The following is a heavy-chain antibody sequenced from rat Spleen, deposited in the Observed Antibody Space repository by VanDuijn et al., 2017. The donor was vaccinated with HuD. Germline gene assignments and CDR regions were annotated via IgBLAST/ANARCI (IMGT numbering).Heavy chain of an antibody. Sequence: EVQLVESGGGLVQPGRSLKLSCSASGFTFTNYDMAWVRQAPTKGLEWIASISTGGGNTYYRDSVKGRFTISRDNAKNTQYLQMDSLRSEDTATYYCARRYDFDYWGQGVMVTVSS. D-gene: IGHD1-11*01. J-gene: IGHJ2*01. V-gene: IGHV5S13*01. CDR1: GFTFTNYD. CDR3: ARRYDFDY. CDR2: ISTGGGNT.